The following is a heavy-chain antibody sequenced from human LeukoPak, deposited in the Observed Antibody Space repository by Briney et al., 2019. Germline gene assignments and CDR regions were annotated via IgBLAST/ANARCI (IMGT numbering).Heavy chain of an antibody. CDR2: MNPNSGNT. Sequence: ASVKVSCKASGYAFTRYNINWVRQAPGHGLEWTGWMNPNSGNTDYAEKFQGRVTMTTDTSISTAYMELSSLRSDDTAVFYCARGSETTEGLDYWGQGTLVTVSS. J-gene: IGHJ4*02. CDR1: GYAFTRYN. D-gene: IGHD4-17*01. V-gene: IGHV1-8*01. CDR3: ARGSETTEGLDY.